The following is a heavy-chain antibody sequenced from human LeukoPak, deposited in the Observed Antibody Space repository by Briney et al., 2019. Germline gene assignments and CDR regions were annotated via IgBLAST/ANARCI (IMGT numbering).Heavy chain of an antibody. D-gene: IGHD6-25*01. Sequence: GGSLRLSCAASGFTVSSNYMSWVRQAPGKGLEWVSVIYSGGSTYYADSVKGRFTISRDNSKNTLYLQMNSLRAEDTAVYYCARDRIAAAGRVDYWGQGTLVTVSS. CDR3: ARDRIAAAGRVDY. CDR2: IYSGGST. CDR1: GFTVSSNY. J-gene: IGHJ4*02. V-gene: IGHV3-66*01.